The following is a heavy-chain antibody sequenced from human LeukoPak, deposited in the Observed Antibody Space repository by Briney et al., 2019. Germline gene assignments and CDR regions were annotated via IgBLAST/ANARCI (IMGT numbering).Heavy chain of an antibody. J-gene: IGHJ4*02. Sequence: GGSLRLSCADSGFTFSNYAMSWVRQAPGKGLEWVSSISGSGGSTDYADSVKGRFTISRDNSKKTLYLQMNSLRAEDTAVYYCARATDYDSGGYYIGGTFDYWGQGTPVTVSS. D-gene: IGHD3-22*01. CDR2: ISGSGGST. V-gene: IGHV3-23*01. CDR1: GFTFSNYA. CDR3: ARATDYDSGGYYIGGTFDY.